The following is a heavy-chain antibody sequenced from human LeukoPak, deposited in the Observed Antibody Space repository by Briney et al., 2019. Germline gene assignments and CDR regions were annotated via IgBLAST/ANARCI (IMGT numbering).Heavy chain of an antibody. V-gene: IGHV1-2*02. CDR1: GYTFTGYY. D-gene: IGHD2-2*02. CDR2: INPNSGGT. J-gene: IGHJ4*02. Sequence: GAXVKVSCKASGYTFTGYYMHWVRQAPGQGLEWMGWINPNSGGTNYAQKFQGRVTMTRDTSISTAYMELSRLRSEDKDVYYCAKEYCSSTSCHTFDYWGQGTLVTVSS. CDR3: AKEYCSSTSCHTFDY.